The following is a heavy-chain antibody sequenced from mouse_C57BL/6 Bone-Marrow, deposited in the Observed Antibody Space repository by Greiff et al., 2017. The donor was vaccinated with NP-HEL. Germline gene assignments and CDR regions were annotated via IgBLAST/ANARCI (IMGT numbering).Heavy chain of an antibody. V-gene: IGHV1-63*01. CDR1: GYTFTNYW. Sequence: VQGVESGAELVRPGTSVKMSCKASGYTFTNYWIGWAKQRPGHGLEWIGDIYPGGGYTNYNEKFKGKATLTADKSSSTAYMQFSSLTSEDSAIYYCAKGDYGWYFDVWGTGTTVTVSS. J-gene: IGHJ1*03. D-gene: IGHD1-1*01. CDR3: AKGDYGWYFDV. CDR2: IYPGGGYT.